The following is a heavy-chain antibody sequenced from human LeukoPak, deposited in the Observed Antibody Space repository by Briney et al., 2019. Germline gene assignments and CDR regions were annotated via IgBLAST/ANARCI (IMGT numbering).Heavy chain of an antibody. CDR1: GGTFSSYA. D-gene: IGHD3-9*01. Sequence: ASVKVSCKASGGTFSSYAISWVRQAPGQGLEWMGGIIPIFGTANYAQKFQGRVTITADKSTSTAYMELSSLRSEDTAVYYCARDLQYYDILTGYYSLNWFDPWGQGTLVTVSS. CDR2: IIPIFGTA. V-gene: IGHV1-69*06. J-gene: IGHJ5*02. CDR3: ARDLQYYDILTGYYSLNWFDP.